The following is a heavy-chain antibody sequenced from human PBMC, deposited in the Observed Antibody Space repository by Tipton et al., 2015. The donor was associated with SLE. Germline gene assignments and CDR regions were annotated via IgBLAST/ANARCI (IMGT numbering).Heavy chain of an antibody. J-gene: IGHJ4*02. V-gene: IGHV4-34*01. D-gene: IGHD1-26*01. Sequence: TLSLTCSVYDGSFSGYYWTWIRQPPGKGLEWIGEINHSGSTNYNPSLKSRVTISIDTSKNQFSLKLRSVTAADTAIYYCAREGGGPDYWGQGTLATVSS. CDR3: AREGGGPDY. CDR1: DGSFSGYY. CDR2: INHSGST.